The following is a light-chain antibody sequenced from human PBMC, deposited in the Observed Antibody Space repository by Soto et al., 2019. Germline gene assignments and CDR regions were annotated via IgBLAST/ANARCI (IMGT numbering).Light chain of an antibody. J-gene: IGLJ7*01. CDR2: EVS. V-gene: IGLV2-23*02. Sequence: QSALTQPASVSGSPGQSITISCTGTSSDVGSYKLVSWYQQHPGKAPKLMISEVSKRPSGISDRFSGSKSGSTASLTISGLPAEDDADYYCCSYAGTSTHTVFGGGTQLTVL. CDR1: SSDVGSYKL. CDR3: CSYAGTSTHTV.